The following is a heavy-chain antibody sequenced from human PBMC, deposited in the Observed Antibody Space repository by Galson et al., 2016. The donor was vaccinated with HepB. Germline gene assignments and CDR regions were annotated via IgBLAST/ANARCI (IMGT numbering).Heavy chain of an antibody. CDR2: INHSESS. CDR1: GGSFSGYY. CDR3: ARGQLRLAN. J-gene: IGHJ4*02. D-gene: IGHD3-16*01. Sequence: SETLSLTCAIYGGSFSGYYLTWIRQPPGKGLEWNGEINHSESSDYSPSLKSRVTIPLDTSKNQFSLKLSSVTAADTAVYYCARGQLRLANWGPGTLVTVSS. V-gene: IGHV4-34*01.